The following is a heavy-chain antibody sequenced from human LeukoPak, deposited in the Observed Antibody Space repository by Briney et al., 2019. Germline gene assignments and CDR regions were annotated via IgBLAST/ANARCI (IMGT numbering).Heavy chain of an antibody. J-gene: IGHJ4*02. CDR3: ATHPAGYYLDY. CDR2: ISAYNGNT. V-gene: IGHV1-18*01. CDR1: GYTFTSYD. Sequence: GASVKVSCKASGYTFTSYDISWVRQAPGQGLEWMGWISAYNGNTNYAQKLQGRVTMTTDTSTSTAYMELRSLRSDDTAVYYCATHPAGYYLDYWGQGTLVTVSS.